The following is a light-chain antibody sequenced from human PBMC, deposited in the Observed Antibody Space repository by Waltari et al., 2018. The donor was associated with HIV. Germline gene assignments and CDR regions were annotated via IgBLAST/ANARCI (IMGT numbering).Light chain of an antibody. J-gene: IGLJ1*01. CDR2: EVY. V-gene: IGLV2-14*01. CDR3: SSYTSSSTPYV. Sequence: QSALTQPASVSGSPGQSITISCTGTSSDVGGYNFVSWYQQHPGKTPKVMIYEVYKRPSGVFHRFSGSKSGNKASLTISGLQAEDEADYYCSSYTSSSTPYVFGTGTKVTVL. CDR1: SSDVGGYNF.